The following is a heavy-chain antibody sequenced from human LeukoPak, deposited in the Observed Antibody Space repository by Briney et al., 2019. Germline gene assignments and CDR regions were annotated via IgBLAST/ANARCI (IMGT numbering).Heavy chain of an antibody. Sequence: SVKVSCKASGGTFSSYAISSVRQAPGQGLEWMGWIIPIFGTANYAQKFQGRVTITTDESTSTAYMELSSLRSEDTAVYYCARIPIAVAGRWYYFDYWGQGTLVTVSS. J-gene: IGHJ4*02. CDR2: IIPIFGTA. D-gene: IGHD6-19*01. CDR3: ARIPIAVAGRWYYFDY. V-gene: IGHV1-69*05. CDR1: GGTFSSYA.